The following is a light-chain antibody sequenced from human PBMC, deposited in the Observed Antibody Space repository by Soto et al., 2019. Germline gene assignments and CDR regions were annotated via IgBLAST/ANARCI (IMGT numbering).Light chain of an antibody. CDR1: TSDVGYYNY. Sequence: QAVVTQPRSVSGSPGQSVTISCTGTTSDVGYYNYVSWYQQHPGKAPKLMIYDVNKRPSGVPDRFSGSKSGNTASLTISGLQAEDEADYYCCSYAGSYTEVFGGGTQLTVL. V-gene: IGLV2-11*01. CDR2: DVN. CDR3: CSYAGSYTEV. J-gene: IGLJ2*01.